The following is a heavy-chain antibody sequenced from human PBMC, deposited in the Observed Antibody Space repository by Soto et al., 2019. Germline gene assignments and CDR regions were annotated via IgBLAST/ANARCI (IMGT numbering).Heavy chain of an antibody. CDR1: GGTFSSYR. D-gene: IGHD1-26*01. J-gene: IGHJ4*02. V-gene: IGHV1-69*13. Sequence: ASVKVSCKASGGTFSSYRINWVRQAPGQGLEWVGGIVPIRRTADYAQTFQGRVSITADESARTSYMELRSLRAEDTAIYYCASAGSVNEYMWETHFWGQGTPVTVSS. CDR2: IVPIRRTA. CDR3: ASAGSVNEYMWETHF.